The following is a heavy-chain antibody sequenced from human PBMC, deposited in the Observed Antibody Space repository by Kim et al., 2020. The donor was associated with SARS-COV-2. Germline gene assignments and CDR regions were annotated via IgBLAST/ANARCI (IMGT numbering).Heavy chain of an antibody. D-gene: IGHD3-22*01. CDR3: ARGGIMMIVVVMEDAFDI. V-gene: IGHV3-30*07. J-gene: IGHJ3*02. Sequence: KGRFTISRDNSKNTLYLQMNSLRAEDTAVYYCARGGIMMIVVVMEDAFDIWGQGTMVTVSS.